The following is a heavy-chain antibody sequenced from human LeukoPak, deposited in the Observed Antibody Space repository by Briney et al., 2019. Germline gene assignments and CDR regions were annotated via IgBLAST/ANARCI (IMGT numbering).Heavy chain of an antibody. CDR3: VRDYNSLRPLDY. J-gene: IGHJ4*02. V-gene: IGHV3-21*01. D-gene: IGHD6-6*01. CDR2: ISSSSSYI. Sequence: GGSLRLSCAASGFTFSSYSMNWVRQAPGKGLEWVSSISSSSSYIYYADSVKGRFTISRDNAKNSLYLQMNSLRAEDTAVYYCVRDYNSLRPLDYWGQGNLVTVSS. CDR1: GFTFSSYS.